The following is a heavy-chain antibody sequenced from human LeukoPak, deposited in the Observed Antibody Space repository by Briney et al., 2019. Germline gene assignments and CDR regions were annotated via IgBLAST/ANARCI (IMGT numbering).Heavy chain of an antibody. CDR1: GYSISSSNW. CDR3: ARLAVAGTRWFDP. Sequence: SDTLSLTCAVSGYSISSSNWWGWIRQPPGKGLEWIGYIYYSGGIYYNPSLKSRVTMSVDTSKNQFSLKLSSVTAADTAVYYCARLAVAGTRWFDPWGQGTLVTVSS. CDR2: IYYSGGI. J-gene: IGHJ5*02. V-gene: IGHV4-28*05. D-gene: IGHD6-19*01.